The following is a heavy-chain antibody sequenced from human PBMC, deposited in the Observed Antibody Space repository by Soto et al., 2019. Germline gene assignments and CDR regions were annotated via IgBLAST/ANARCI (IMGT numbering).Heavy chain of an antibody. Sequence: QLQLQESGPGLVKPSETLSLTCTVSGGSISSSSYYWGWIRQPPGKGLEWIGSIYYSGSTYYNPSLKRRVTISVDTSKNQFSLKLSSVTAADTAVYYCARHFAAPQYSSYGGTDYWGQGTLVTVSS. J-gene: IGHJ4*02. D-gene: IGHD6-6*01. V-gene: IGHV4-39*01. CDR2: IYYSGST. CDR3: ARHFAAPQYSSYGGTDY. CDR1: GGSISSSSYY.